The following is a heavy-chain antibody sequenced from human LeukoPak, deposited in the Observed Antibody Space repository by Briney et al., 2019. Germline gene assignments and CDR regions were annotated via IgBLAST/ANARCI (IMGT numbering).Heavy chain of an antibody. CDR2: IYTSGST. Sequence: SETLSLTCTVSGGSISSGSYYWSWIRQPAGKGLEWIGRIYTSGSTNYNPSLKSRVTISADTSKNQFSLKLSSVTAADTAVYYCARVRDYVWGSLDFDYWGQGTLVTVSS. V-gene: IGHV4-61*02. D-gene: IGHD3-16*01. CDR3: ARVRDYVWGSLDFDY. J-gene: IGHJ4*02. CDR1: GGSISSGSYY.